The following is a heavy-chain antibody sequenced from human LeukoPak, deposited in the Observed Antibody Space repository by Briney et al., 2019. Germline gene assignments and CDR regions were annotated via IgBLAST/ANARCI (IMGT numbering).Heavy chain of an antibody. Sequence: SETLSLTCTVSGGSVSSTNYYWSWIRQPPGKGLEWIGYIYYSGSTYYNPSLKSRVTISVDTSKNQFSLKLSSVTAADTAVYYCARNLGGPHGSNWGQGTLVTVSS. CDR3: ARNLGGPHGSN. D-gene: IGHD3-16*01. V-gene: IGHV4-30-4*08. J-gene: IGHJ4*02. CDR1: GGSVSSTNYY. CDR2: IYYSGST.